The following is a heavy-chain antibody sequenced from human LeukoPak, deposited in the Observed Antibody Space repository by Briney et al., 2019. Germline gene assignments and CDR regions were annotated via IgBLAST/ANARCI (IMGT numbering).Heavy chain of an antibody. D-gene: IGHD4-11*01. J-gene: IGHJ4*02. CDR2: INPNSGGT. Sequence: ASVKVSCKASGYTFTGCYMHWVRQAPGQGLEWMGWINPNSGGTNYAQKFQGRVTMTRDTSISTAYMELSRLRSDDTAVYYCARGMKTYSNYDYWGQGTLVTVSS. CDR1: GYTFTGCY. CDR3: ARGMKTYSNYDY. V-gene: IGHV1-2*02.